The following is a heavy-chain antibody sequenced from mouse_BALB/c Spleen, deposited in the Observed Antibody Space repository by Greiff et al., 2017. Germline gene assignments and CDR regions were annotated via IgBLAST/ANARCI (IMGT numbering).Heavy chain of an antibody. Sequence: EVKLMESGGGLVQPGGSRKLSCAASGFTFSSFGMHWVRQAPEKGLEWVAYISSGSSTIYYADTVKGRFTISRDNPKNTLFLQMTSLRSEDTAMYYCAIWGDYDGCAHWGQGTLVTVSA. D-gene: IGHD2-4*01. V-gene: IGHV5-17*02. CDR3: AIWGDYDGCAH. CDR1: GFTFSSFG. CDR2: ISSGSSTI. J-gene: IGHJ3*01.